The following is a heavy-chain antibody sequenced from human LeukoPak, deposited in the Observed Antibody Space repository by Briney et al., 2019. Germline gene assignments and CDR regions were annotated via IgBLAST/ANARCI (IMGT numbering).Heavy chain of an antibody. CDR3: ALLIAVAGTSGPYYFDY. CDR1: GYSFTSYW. J-gene: IGHJ4*02. Sequence: GESLKISCNGSGYSFTSYWIGWVRQMPGKGLEWMGIIYPGDSDTRYSPSFQGQVTISADKSISTAYLQWSSLKASDTAMYYCALLIAVAGTSGPYYFDYWGQGTLVTVSS. D-gene: IGHD6-19*01. CDR2: IYPGDSDT. V-gene: IGHV5-51*01.